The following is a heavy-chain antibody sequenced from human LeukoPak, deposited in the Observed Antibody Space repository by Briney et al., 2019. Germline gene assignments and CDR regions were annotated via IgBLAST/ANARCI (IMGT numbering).Heavy chain of an antibody. CDR2: IKSKTDGGTT. V-gene: IGHV3-15*01. CDR1: GFTFSNAW. D-gene: IGHD3-3*01. Sequence: GGSLRLSCAASGFTFSNAWMSWVRQAPGKGLEWVGRIKSKTDGGTTDYAAPVEGRFTISRDDSKNTLYLQMNSLKTEDTAVYYCTTERFLEWLGAFDIWGQGTMVTVSS. J-gene: IGHJ3*02. CDR3: TTERFLEWLGAFDI.